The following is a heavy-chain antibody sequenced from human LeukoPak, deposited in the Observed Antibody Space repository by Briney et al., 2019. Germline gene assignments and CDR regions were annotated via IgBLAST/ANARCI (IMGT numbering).Heavy chain of an antibody. CDR1: GYTFTSYA. CDR3: ARHSSTSLEYFQH. Sequence: ASVKVSCKASGYTFTSYAMHWVRQAPGQRREGMGWINAGNGNTKYSQKFQGRVTITRDTSASTAYMELSSLRSEDTAVYYCARHSSTSLEYFQHWGQGTLVTVSS. D-gene: IGHD2-2*01. V-gene: IGHV1-3*01. J-gene: IGHJ1*01. CDR2: INAGNGNT.